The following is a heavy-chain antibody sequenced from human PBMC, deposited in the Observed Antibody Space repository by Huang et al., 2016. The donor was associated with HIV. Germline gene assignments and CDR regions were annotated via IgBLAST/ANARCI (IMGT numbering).Heavy chain of an antibody. CDR2: IYWNDNA. CDR1: GFSFSTSGVG. Sequence: QITLKESGPTLVKPTQTLTLTCSFSGFSFSTSGVGVGWVRQPPGKALEWLALIYWNDNASDSPSLRDRLTSIKDTSKNQVLLTMTNVDPVDTAKYYCALRWKLRPLEYWGQGTLVTVSS. J-gene: IGHJ4*02. D-gene: IGHD1-7*01. V-gene: IGHV2-5*01. CDR3: ALRWKLRPLEY.